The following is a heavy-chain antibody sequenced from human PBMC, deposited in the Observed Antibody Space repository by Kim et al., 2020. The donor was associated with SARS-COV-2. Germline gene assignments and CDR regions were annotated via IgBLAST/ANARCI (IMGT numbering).Heavy chain of an antibody. CDR3: ATHFNYYGSGRHFDY. Sequence: PSFQGQVTISADTSISTAYLQWSSLKASDTAMYYCATHFNYYGSGRHFDYWGQGTLVTVSS. J-gene: IGHJ4*02. V-gene: IGHV5-51*01. D-gene: IGHD3-10*01.